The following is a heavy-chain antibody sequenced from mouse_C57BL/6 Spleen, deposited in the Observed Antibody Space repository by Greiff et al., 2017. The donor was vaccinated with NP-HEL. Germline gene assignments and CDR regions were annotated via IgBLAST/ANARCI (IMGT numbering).Heavy chain of an antibody. D-gene: IGHD1-1*01. CDR2: IYPGDGDT. J-gene: IGHJ2*01. Sequence: QVQLQQSGAELVKPGASVKISCKASGYAFSSYWMNWVKQRPGKGLEWIGQIYPGDGDTNYNGKFKGKATLTADKSSSTAYMQLSSLTSEDSAVYFCARNYYGSSYLYYLDYWGQGTTLTVSS. CDR1: GYAFSSYW. V-gene: IGHV1-80*01. CDR3: ARNYYGSSYLYYLDY.